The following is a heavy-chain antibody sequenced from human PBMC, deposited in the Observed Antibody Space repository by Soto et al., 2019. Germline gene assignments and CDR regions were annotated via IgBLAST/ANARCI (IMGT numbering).Heavy chain of an antibody. V-gene: IGHV2-5*02. CDR3: AHIPNYYQYDWFDP. CDR2: IYWDDDK. J-gene: IGHJ5*02. CDR1: GFSLTTRGVG. D-gene: IGHD3-16*01. Sequence: QITLKESDPTLVKPTQTLTLTCTFSGFSLTTRGVGVGWIRQPPGKALECLALIYWDDDKRYSPSLQSRLSIPXXTXQNQVVLTMTNVDPVDTATYYCAHIPNYYQYDWFDPWGQGTLVSVSS.